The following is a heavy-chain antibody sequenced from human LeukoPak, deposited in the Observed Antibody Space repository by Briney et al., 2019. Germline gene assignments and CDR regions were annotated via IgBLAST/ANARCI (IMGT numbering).Heavy chain of an antibody. D-gene: IGHD2-15*01. CDR3: ARVIGATRVDY. J-gene: IGHJ4*02. V-gene: IGHV1-46*01. CDR1: GYTFTSYY. CDR2: INPSGGST. Sequence: ASVKVSCKASGYTFTSYYMHWVRQAPGQGLEWMGIINPSGGSTSYAQKFQGRVTMTRDTSTSTVYMELSSLRSEDPAVYYCARVIGATRVDYWGQGTLVTVSS.